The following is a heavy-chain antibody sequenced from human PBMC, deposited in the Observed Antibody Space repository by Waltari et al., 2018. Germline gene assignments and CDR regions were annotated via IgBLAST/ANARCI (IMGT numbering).Heavy chain of an antibody. V-gene: IGHV3-30*01. D-gene: IGHD5-18*01. CDR2: ISYDGTNK. J-gene: IGHJ4*02. Sequence: VQLVESGGGVVQPGRSLSLSCAASGFPFSSYTMHWVRQAPGKGLEWVAVISYDGTNKYYADSVKGRFTISRDNSKSTLYLQMNSLRAEDTAVYYCARGSYGNPFFDYWGQGTLVTVSS. CDR1: GFPFSSYT. CDR3: ARGSYGNPFFDY.